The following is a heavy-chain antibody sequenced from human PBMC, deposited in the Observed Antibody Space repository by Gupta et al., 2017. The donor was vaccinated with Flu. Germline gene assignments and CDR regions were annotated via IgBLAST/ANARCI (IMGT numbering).Heavy chain of an antibody. V-gene: IGHV1-8*01. Sequence: QVQLVQSGAEVKKPGASVKVSCKASGYTFTSYDINWVRQATGQGLEWMGWMNPNSGNTGYAQKFQGRVTMTRNTSISTAYMELSSLRSEDTAVYYCARVHVRYYDSSGYYYSLPKPYWYFDLWGRGTLVTVSS. D-gene: IGHD3-22*01. CDR2: MNPNSGNT. CDR1: GYTFTSYD. CDR3: ARVHVRYYDSSGYYYSLPKPYWYFDL. J-gene: IGHJ2*01.